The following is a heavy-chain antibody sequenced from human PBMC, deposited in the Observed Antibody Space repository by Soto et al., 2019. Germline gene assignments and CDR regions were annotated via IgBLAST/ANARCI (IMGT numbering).Heavy chain of an antibody. CDR1: GGSFSGYY. Sequence: QVQLQQWGAGLLKPSETLSLTCAVYGGSFSGYYWSWIRQPPGKGLEWIGEINHSGSTNYNPSLQSRVTISVDTSKNQFSLKLSSVTAADTAVYYCARGLKVVVDASQRWFDPWGQGTLVTVSS. CDR2: INHSGST. J-gene: IGHJ5*02. V-gene: IGHV4-34*01. CDR3: ARGLKVVVDASQRWFDP. D-gene: IGHD2-15*01.